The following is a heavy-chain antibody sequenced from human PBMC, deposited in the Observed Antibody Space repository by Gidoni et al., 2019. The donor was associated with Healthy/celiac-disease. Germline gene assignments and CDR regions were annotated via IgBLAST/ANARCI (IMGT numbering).Heavy chain of an antibody. D-gene: IGHD2-15*01. V-gene: IGHV3-21*01. Sequence: EVQRVESGGGMVKPGGSLRLSCAASGCTFSSYSMNWVRQAPGKGLEWVSSISSSSSYIYYADSVKGRFTISRDNAKNSLYLQMNSLRAEDTAVYYCARDLEYCSGGSCPVVGYWGQGTLVTVSS. CDR2: ISSSSSYI. J-gene: IGHJ4*02. CDR1: GCTFSSYS. CDR3: ARDLEYCSGGSCPVVGY.